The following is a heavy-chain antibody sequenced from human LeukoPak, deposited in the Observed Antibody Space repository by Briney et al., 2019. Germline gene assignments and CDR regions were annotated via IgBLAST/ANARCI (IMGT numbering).Heavy chain of an antibody. CDR3: ARDHCSGGSCYPDY. Sequence: SETLSLTCTVSGGSISSYYWSWIRQPPGKGVEWIGYIYYSGSTNYNPSLKSRVTISVDTSKNQFSLKLSSVTAADTAVYYCARDHCSGGSCYPDYWGQGTLVTVSS. J-gene: IGHJ4*02. V-gene: IGHV4-59*01. D-gene: IGHD2-15*01. CDR1: GGSISSYY. CDR2: IYYSGST.